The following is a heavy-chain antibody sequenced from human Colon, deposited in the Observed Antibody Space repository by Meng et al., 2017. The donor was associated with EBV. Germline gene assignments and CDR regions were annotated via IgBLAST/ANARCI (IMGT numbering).Heavy chain of an antibody. CDR3: ARVSSGWDYFDY. V-gene: IGHV4-31*03. CDR2: IYYSGST. D-gene: IGHD6-19*01. CDR1: GGSVSSGGYY. J-gene: IGHJ4*02. Sequence: VRLQDSGPGLVKPSQTLSLTCTVSGGSVSSGGYYWTWIRQHPGKGLEWFGHIYYSGSTFYNPSLKRRVIISIDTSKNQFSLNLRSVTAADTAVYYCARVSSGWDYFDYWGQGTLVTVSS.